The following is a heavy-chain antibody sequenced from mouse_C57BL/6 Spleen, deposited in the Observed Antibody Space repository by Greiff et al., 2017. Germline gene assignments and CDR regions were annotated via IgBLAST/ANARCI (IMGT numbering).Heavy chain of an antibody. Sequence: DVKLVESGGGLVKPGGSLKLSCAASGFTFSDYGMHWVRQAPEKGLEWVAYISSGSSTIYYADTVKGRFTISRDNAKNTLFLQMTSLRSEDTAMYYCARAYGNAMDYWGQGTSVTVSS. CDR1: GFTFSDYG. J-gene: IGHJ4*01. CDR3: ARAYGNAMDY. V-gene: IGHV5-17*01. D-gene: IGHD1-1*01. CDR2: ISSGSSTI.